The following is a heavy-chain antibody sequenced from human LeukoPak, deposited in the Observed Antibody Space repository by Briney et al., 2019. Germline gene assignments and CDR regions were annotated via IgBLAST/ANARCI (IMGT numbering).Heavy chain of an antibody. CDR2: ISGSGHNT. CDR1: GFTFSSYA. Sequence: GGSLRLSCAASGFTFSSYAMRWVRQAPGKGLEWVSAISGSGHNTYYADSVKGRFTISRDNSQNTLYLQMNSPRAEDTAVYYCAKDQVGVHYNWGQGTLVTVSS. J-gene: IGHJ4*02. D-gene: IGHD1-26*01. V-gene: IGHV3-23*01. CDR3: AKDQVGVHYN.